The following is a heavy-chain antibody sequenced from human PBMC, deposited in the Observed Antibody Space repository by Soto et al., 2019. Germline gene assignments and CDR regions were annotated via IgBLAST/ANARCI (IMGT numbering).Heavy chain of an antibody. CDR3: ARSVRGHDAFDI. Sequence: QVQLVQSGAEVKKPGASLKVSCKTSGYTFSDYYMHWVRQVPGQGLEWMGWINPDNDGTNYAQKFQGRISMTGDTSITTAYLELSGLRYDDTAIYYCARSVRGHDAFDIWGQGTMVTVSS. V-gene: IGHV1-2*02. CDR1: GYTFSDYY. J-gene: IGHJ3*02. CDR2: INPDNDGT. D-gene: IGHD3-10*02.